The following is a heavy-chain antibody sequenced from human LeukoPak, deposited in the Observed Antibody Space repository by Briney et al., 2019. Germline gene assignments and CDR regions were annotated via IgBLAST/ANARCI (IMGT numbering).Heavy chain of an antibody. CDR3: ARESAGSLHDSTAAFHY. CDR1: GGSISSSNW. CDR2: GHHSEGS. J-gene: IGHJ4*02. Sequence: PSETLSLTCAVSGGSISSSNWWSWVRQPPGKGLEWIAYGHHSEGSNYNPSFRSRVTIPVDTSRNQFSLRLTSVTAADTAVYYCARESAGSLHDSTAAFHYWGQGILVIVSS. V-gene: IGHV4-4*02. D-gene: IGHD2-8*02.